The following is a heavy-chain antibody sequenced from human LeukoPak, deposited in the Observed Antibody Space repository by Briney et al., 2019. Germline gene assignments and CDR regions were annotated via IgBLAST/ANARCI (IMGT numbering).Heavy chain of an antibody. CDR2: IIPIFGTA. CDR1: GYTFTSHG. CDR3: ALRHCSSTSCYWSGDY. Sequence: GASVKVSCKASGYTFTSHGISWVRQAPGQGLEWMGGIIPIFGTANYAQKFQGRVTITTDESTSTAYMELSSLRSEDTAVYYCALRHCSSTSCYWSGDYWGQGTLVTVSS. D-gene: IGHD2-2*01. V-gene: IGHV1-69*05. J-gene: IGHJ4*02.